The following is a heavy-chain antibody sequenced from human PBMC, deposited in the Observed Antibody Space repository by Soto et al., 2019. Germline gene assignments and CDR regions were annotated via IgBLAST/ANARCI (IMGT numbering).Heavy chain of an antibody. D-gene: IGHD3-22*01. CDR2: IYYSGST. J-gene: IGHJ4*02. Sequence: WETLSLTCSVSGGSIYSGIYHWSWIRQPPGKGLEWIGYIYYSGSTNYNPSLKSRVTISVDTSKNQFSLKLSSVTAADTAVYYCARDRGGLLLDYWGQGTLVTVSS. CDR1: GGSIYSGIYH. CDR3: ARDRGGLLLDY. V-gene: IGHV4-61*01.